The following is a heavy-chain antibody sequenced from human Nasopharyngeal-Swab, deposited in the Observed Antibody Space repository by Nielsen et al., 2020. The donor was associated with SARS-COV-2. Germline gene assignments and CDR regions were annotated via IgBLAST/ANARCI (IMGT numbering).Heavy chain of an antibody. CDR1: GFTFSSYS. CDR2: ISSSSSTI. Sequence: GESLKISCAASGFTFSSYSMNWVRQAPGKGLEWVSYISSSSSTIYYANSVKGRFTISRDNAKNSLYLQMNSLRDEDTAVYYCASGTGTTSLYYYYYGLDVWGQGTTVTVSS. D-gene: IGHD1-1*01. J-gene: IGHJ6*02. V-gene: IGHV3-48*02. CDR3: ASGTGTTSLYYYYYGLDV.